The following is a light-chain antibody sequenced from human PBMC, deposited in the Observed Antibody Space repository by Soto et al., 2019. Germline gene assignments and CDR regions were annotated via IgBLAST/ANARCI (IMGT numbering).Light chain of an antibody. CDR3: SSYTSSRTYV. CDR2: GVS. J-gene: IGLJ1*01. Sequence: QSALTQPASVSASPGQSITISCTETNSDIGTLNSVSWYQQFPGKAPKLMIFGVSVRPSGVSTRFSGSKFDNTAFLYISGLQAEDEADYYCSSYTSSRTYVFGSGTKVTVL. CDR1: NSDIGTLNS. V-gene: IGLV2-14*01.